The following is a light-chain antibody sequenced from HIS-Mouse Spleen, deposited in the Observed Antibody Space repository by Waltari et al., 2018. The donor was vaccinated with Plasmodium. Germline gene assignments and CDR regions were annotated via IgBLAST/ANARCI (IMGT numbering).Light chain of an antibody. CDR1: QDISNY. Sequence: DIQMTQSPSSLSASVGDRVIITCQASQDISNYLNWYQQKPGKATKLLIYDSSNLETGVPSRFSGSGSGTDFTFTISSLQPEDIATYYCQQYDNLPPLFTFGPGTKVDIK. V-gene: IGKV1-33*01. CDR3: QQYDNLPPLFT. J-gene: IGKJ3*01. CDR2: DSS.